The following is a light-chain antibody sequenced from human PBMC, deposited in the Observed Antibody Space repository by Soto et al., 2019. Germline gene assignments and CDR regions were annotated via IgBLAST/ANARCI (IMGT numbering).Light chain of an antibody. V-gene: IGLV1-40*01. J-gene: IGLJ1*01. CDR3: QYYDSSLSGYV. Sequence: QSDLTQPPSVSGAPGQRVTISCTWSSSNIGAGYDVHWYQQLPGTAPKLLIYGNSNRPSGVPDRFSGSKSGTSASLAITGIQAEDEADYYCQYYDSSLSGYVFGTGTKVTVL. CDR2: GNS. CDR1: SSNIGAGYD.